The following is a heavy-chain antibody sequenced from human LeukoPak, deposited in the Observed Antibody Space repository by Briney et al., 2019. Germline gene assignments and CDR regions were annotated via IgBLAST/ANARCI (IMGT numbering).Heavy chain of an antibody. CDR1: GFTFSSYS. CDR2: ISSSSSYI. D-gene: IGHD3-10*01. Sequence: GGSLRLSCAASGFTFSSYSMNWVRQAPGKGLEWVSSISSSSSYIYYADSVKGRFTISRDNAKNSLYLQMNSLRAEDTAVYYCARPYGSGSYFYYYYYMDVWGKGTTVTISS. J-gene: IGHJ6*03. V-gene: IGHV3-21*01. CDR3: ARPYGSGSYFYYYYYMDV.